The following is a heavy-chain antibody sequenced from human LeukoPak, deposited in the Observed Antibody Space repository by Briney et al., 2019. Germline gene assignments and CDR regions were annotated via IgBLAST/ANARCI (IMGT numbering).Heavy chain of an antibody. CDR2: LYHSGST. Sequence: SETLSLTCTVSGGSISTPGYYWGWIRPPTGKGLEWIASLYHSGSTYYKPSLKSRATISVDKSKNQCSLKLRSVTAADTAVYYCARHALATVTDPSFDYWGQGTLVTVSS. CDR3: ARHALATVTDPSFDY. V-gene: IGHV4-39*01. J-gene: IGHJ4*02. CDR1: GGSISTPGYY. D-gene: IGHD2-21*02.